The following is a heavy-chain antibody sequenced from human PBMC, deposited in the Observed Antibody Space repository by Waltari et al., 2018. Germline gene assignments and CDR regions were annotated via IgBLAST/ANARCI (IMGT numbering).Heavy chain of an antibody. V-gene: IGHV4-38-2*01. J-gene: IGHJ4*02. D-gene: IGHD6-13*01. Sequence: QVQLQESGPGLVKPSETLSLTCAVSGYSISSGYYWGWIRQPPGKGLEWIGSIYHSGSTYYNPSRKSRVTISVDTSKNQFSLKLSSVTAADTAVYYCASRGIAAAGLPFDYWGQGTLVTVSS. CDR1: GYSISSGYY. CDR2: IYHSGST. CDR3: ASRGIAAAGLPFDY.